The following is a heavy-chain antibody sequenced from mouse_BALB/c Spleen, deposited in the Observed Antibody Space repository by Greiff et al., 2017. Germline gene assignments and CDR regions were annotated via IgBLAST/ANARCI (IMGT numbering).Heavy chain of an antibody. CDR3: TRLSYYGNYMSFAY. D-gene: IGHD2-1*01. J-gene: IGHJ3*01. CDR1: GYTFTSYY. Sequence: VQLQQSGAELVKPGASVKLSCKASGYTFTSYYMYWVKQRPGQGLEWIGEINPSNGGTNFNEKFKSKATLTVDKSSSTAYMQLSSLTSEDSAVYYYTRLSYYGNYMSFAYWGQGTLVTVSA. CDR2: INPSNGGT. V-gene: IGHV1S81*02.